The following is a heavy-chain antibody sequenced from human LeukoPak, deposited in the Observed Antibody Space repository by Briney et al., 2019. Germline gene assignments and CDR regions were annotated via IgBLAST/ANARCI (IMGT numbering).Heavy chain of an antibody. CDR1: GYTFIDYY. CDR2: MNPNTGGT. CDR3: ARDVFAAYSTHHKFDP. D-gene: IGHD6-13*01. Sequence: ASVKVSCKASGYTFIDYYMHWVRQAPGQGLEWVGWMNPNTGGTNYAQKYQGRVTMTSDTSISTAYMELGRLESADTAIYYCARDVFAAYSTHHKFDPWGQGTLVTVSS. V-gene: IGHV1-2*02. J-gene: IGHJ5*02.